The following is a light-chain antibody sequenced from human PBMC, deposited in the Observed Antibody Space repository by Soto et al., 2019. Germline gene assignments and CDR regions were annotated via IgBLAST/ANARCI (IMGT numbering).Light chain of an antibody. CDR3: SSYAGSNTFVV. CDR1: SSDVGAYNS. V-gene: IGLV2-14*01. J-gene: IGLJ2*01. Sequence: QSALTQPASVSGSPGQSITISCTGTSSDVGAYNSVSWYQQHPGKAPKLMIYEVSNRPSGLSNRFSGSKSGNTASLTISGLQSEDEADYYCSSYAGSNTFVVFGGGPKLTVL. CDR2: EVS.